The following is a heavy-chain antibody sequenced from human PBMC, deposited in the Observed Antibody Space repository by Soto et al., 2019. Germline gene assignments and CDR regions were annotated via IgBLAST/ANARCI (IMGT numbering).Heavy chain of an antibody. CDR2: INTDGSNT. J-gene: IGHJ2*01. CDR1: GFTFRSYW. CDR3: AKEPVGPDWYFDL. Sequence: GSLRLSCAASGFTFRSYWMHWVRQAPGEGLVWVSVINTDGSNTTYADSVKGRFTISRDNAKNTLYLQMNSLRAEDTAVYNCAKEPVGPDWYFDLWGRGTLVTVSS. V-gene: IGHV3-74*01.